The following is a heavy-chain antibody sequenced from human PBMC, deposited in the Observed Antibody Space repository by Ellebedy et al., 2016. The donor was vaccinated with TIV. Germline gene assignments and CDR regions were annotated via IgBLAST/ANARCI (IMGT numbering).Heavy chain of an antibody. J-gene: IGHJ3*02. CDR1: GYIFTNKH. D-gene: IGHD1-26*01. V-gene: IGHV1-46*01. CDR3: AREGWVLKAFDI. CDR2: INPVGGST. Sequence: ASVKVSCXASGYIFTNKHLHWVRQAPGQGLEWMGVINPVGGSTTAAQKFQGRVTMTSDTSTSTVYLELGSLRSEDTAVYYCAREGWVLKAFDIWGQGTMVTVSS.